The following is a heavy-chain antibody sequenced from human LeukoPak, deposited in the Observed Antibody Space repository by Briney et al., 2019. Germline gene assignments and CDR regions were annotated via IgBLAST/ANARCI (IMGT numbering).Heavy chain of an antibody. CDR2: INSDGSGT. CDR1: GFTLSNFW. Sequence: GGSLRLSCAASGFTLSNFWMHWVRQAPGKGLVWVSHINSDGSGTNYADSVKGRFTISRDNSKNTLYLQMNSLRAEDTAVYYCAKDAVVVVAATSFLDYWGQGTLVTVSS. CDR3: AKDAVVVVAATSFLDY. J-gene: IGHJ4*02. D-gene: IGHD2-15*01. V-gene: IGHV3-74*01.